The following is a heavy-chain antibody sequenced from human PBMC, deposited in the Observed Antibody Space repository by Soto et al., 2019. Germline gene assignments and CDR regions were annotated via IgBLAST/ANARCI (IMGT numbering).Heavy chain of an antibody. CDR3: ASIGSYRSFDY. CDR1: GGSFSCYY. J-gene: IGHJ4*02. Sequence: PSETLSLTCAVYGGSFSCYYWSWIRQPPGKGLEWIGEINHSGSTNYNPSLKSRVTISVDTSKNQFSLKLSSVTAADTAVYYCASIGSYRSFDYWGPGTLVTVSS. CDR2: INHSGST. D-gene: IGHD1-26*01. V-gene: IGHV4-34*01.